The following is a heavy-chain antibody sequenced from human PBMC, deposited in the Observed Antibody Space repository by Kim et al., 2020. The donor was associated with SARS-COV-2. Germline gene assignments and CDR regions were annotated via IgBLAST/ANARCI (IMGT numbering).Heavy chain of an antibody. V-gene: IGHV1-3*01. D-gene: IGHD2-15*01. J-gene: IGHJ5*02. CDR2: INAANGNT. CDR3: ARGFCNDVNCFNWFDP. CDR1: GNIFNRYV. Sequence: ASVKVSCKASGNIFNRYVMHWVRQAPGQSLEWMGWINAANGNTKYSQKFQGRVTITWDTSARTAYMDLSSLTSEDTAVYYCARGFCNDVNCFNWFDPWGQGTLVTFSS.